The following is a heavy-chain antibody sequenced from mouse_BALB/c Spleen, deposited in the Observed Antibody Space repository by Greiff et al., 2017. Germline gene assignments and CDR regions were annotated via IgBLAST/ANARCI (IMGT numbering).Heavy chain of an antibody. CDR2: ISYSGST. CDR3: ARTIYYGYAMDY. Sequence: VQLKESGPGLVKPSQSLSLTCTVTGYSITSDYAWNWIRQFPGNKLEWMGYISYSGSTSYNPSLKSRISITRDTSKNQFFLQLNSVTTEDTATYYCARTIYYGYAMDYWGQGTSVTVSS. V-gene: IGHV3-2*02. D-gene: IGHD2-1*01. J-gene: IGHJ4*01. CDR1: GYSITSDYA.